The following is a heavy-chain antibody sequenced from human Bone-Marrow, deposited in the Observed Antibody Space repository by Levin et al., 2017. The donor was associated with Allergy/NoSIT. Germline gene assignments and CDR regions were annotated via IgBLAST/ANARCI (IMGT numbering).Heavy chain of an antibody. CDR2: INPHSGDT. J-gene: IGHJ3*02. CDR3: ARVGGDRPHDAFDI. D-gene: IGHD2-21*01. Sequence: GESLKISCKASGYTFTGYYIDWVRQAPGQGLESMGRINPHSGDTNYAHNFQGRVTMTTDTSINTVYMHLSSLKSDDTAVYYCARVGGDRPHDAFDIWGQGTMVTVSS. CDR1: GYTFTGYY. V-gene: IGHV1-2*06.